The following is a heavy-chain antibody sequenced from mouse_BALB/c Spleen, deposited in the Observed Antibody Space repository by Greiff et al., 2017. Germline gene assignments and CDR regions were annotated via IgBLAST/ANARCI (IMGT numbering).Heavy chain of an antibody. J-gene: IGHJ4*01. CDR3: ARTLYYGYDYYAMDY. D-gene: IGHD1-2*01. CDR1: GYNFTSYW. V-gene: IGHV1-55*01. Sequence: QVQLQQPGAELVKPGTSVKLSCKASGYNFTSYWINWVKLRPGQGLEWIGDIYPGSGSTNYNEKCKSKATLTVDTSSSTAYMQLSSLASEDSALYYCARTLYYGYDYYAMDYWGQGTSVTVSS. CDR2: IYPGSGST.